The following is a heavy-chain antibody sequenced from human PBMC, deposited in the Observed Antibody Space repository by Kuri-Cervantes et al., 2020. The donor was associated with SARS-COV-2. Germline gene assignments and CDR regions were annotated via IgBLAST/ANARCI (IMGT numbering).Heavy chain of an antibody. CDR2: LYSDEP. J-gene: IGHJ4*02. V-gene: IGHV3-53*01. D-gene: IGHD6-19*01. CDR3: ASLPGIGAAVAGGNDY. Sequence: GESLKISCAASGFTVSSNHMSWVRQGPGKGLEWVSILYSDEPYYADSVKGRFTISRDDSKNTLYLQMNSLRDEDTAVYYCASLPGIGAAVAGGNDYWGQGTLVTVSS. CDR1: GFTVSSNH.